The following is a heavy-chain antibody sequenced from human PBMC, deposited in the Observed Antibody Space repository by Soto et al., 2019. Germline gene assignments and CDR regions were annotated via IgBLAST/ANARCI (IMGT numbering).Heavy chain of an antibody. CDR1: GYIFVNYG. V-gene: IGHV1-18*01. Sequence: QVQLVQSGDEVKKPGASVKVSCKASGYIFVNYGIAWVRQAPGQVLEWMGWISPYTGNTHSATKVQGRLTMTTDTSTSTADMDLGSLTSDDTAVYYRVIVDHYVTHTPQDVLGQGTPVTV. J-gene: IGHJ6*02. D-gene: IGHD3-16*01. CDR2: ISPYTGNT. CDR3: VIVDHYVTHTPQDV.